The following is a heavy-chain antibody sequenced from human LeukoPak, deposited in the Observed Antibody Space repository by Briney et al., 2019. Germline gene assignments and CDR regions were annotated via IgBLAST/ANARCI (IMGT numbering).Heavy chain of an antibody. D-gene: IGHD3-10*01. Sequence: GRSLRLSCAASGFTFNNYAINSVRQAPGKGLEWVSGISGSGGGTYFADSVKGRFTISRDNSKNTLYLQMNSLRAEDTAIYYCATGDGSGSPSDYWGQGTLVTVSS. CDR2: ISGSGGGT. CDR1: GFTFNNYA. CDR3: ATGDGSGSPSDY. V-gene: IGHV3-23*01. J-gene: IGHJ4*02.